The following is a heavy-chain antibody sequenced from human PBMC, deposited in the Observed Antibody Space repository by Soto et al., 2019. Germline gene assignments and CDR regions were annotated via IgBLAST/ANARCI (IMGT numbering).Heavy chain of an antibody. D-gene: IGHD3-10*01. CDR1: GFTFSEYY. CDR3: ARDYSRYYGSGKTLNWFDP. J-gene: IGHJ5*02. Sequence: PGGSLRLSCAASGFTFSEYYMSWILQAPGKGLEWVSYISSSGSTIYYADSVKGRFTISRDNAKNSLYLQMNSLRAEDTAVYYCARDYSRYYGSGKTLNWFDPWGQGTLVTVSS. CDR2: ISSSGSTI. V-gene: IGHV3-11*01.